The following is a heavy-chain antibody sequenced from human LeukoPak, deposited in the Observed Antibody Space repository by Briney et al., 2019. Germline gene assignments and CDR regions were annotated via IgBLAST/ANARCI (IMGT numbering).Heavy chain of an antibody. Sequence: GGSLRLSCAASGFTFSSYWMSWVRQAPGKGLEWVANIKQDGSEKYYVDSVKGRFTISRDNTKNSLYLLMNSLRAEDTAVYYCARDRALDSPRGYYYTEDDYWGQGTLVTVST. D-gene: IGHD3-22*01. CDR3: ARDRALDSPRGYYYTEDDY. J-gene: IGHJ4*02. V-gene: IGHV3-7*01. CDR1: GFTFSSYW. CDR2: IKQDGSEK.